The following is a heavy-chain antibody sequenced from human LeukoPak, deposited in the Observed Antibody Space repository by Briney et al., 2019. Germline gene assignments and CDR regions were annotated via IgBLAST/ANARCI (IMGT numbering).Heavy chain of an antibody. J-gene: IGHJ6*03. CDR2: IRYDGSNK. CDR3: AKDSAYCSSTSCYLGYYYYYMDV. V-gene: IGHV3-30*02. Sequence: GGSLRLSCAASGFTFSSYGMHWVRQAPGKGLEWVAFIRYDGSNKYYADSVKGRFTISRDNSKNTLYLRMNSLRAEDTAVYYCAKDSAYCSSTSCYLGYYYYYMDVWGKGTTVTVSS. D-gene: IGHD2-2*01. CDR1: GFTFSSYG.